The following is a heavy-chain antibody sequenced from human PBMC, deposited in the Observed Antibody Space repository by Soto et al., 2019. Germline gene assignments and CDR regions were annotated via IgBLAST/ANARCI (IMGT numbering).Heavy chain of an antibody. V-gene: IGHV4-31*03. J-gene: IGHJ4*02. CDR2: MYHIGST. Sequence: PSETLSLTGSVSGGSVNSGCYYWGWVRQHPGKGLEWIAYMYHIGSTYFNPSLRSRVAISVDTSKNQVSLILRSVTAADTAVYYCARVRGFAREFDYFGQGMLVAVSS. CDR3: ARVRGFAREFDY. CDR1: GGSVNSGCYY.